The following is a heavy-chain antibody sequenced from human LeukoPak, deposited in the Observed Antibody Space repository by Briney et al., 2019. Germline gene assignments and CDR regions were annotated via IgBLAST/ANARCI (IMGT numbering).Heavy chain of an antibody. J-gene: IGHJ2*01. D-gene: IGHD4-17*01. CDR1: GGSISSSSYY. Sequence: TSETLSLTCTVSGGSISSSSYYWGWIRQPPGKGLEWIGSIYYSGSTYYNPSLKSRATISVDTSKNQFSLKLSSVTAADTAVYYCARRKDYDWYFDLWGRGTLVTVSS. V-gene: IGHV4-39*01. CDR2: IYYSGST. CDR3: ARRKDYDWYFDL.